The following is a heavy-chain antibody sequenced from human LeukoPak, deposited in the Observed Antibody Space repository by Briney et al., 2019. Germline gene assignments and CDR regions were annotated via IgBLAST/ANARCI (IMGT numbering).Heavy chain of an antibody. CDR1: SGSISSSSYY. CDR2: IYYNGRT. CDR3: ARGYYDSSGYYRGVAFDI. D-gene: IGHD3-22*01. Sequence: SETLSLTCTISSGSISSSSYYWGWIRQPPGKGLEWIGSIYYNGRTSYNPSLKSRVTISVDTSKNRFSLRLTSVTAADTAVYYCARGYYDSSGYYRGVAFDIWGQGTMVTVSS. J-gene: IGHJ3*02. V-gene: IGHV4-39*02.